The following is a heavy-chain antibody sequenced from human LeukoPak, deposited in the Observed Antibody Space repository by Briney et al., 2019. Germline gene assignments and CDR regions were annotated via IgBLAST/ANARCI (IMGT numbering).Heavy chain of an antibody. CDR3: AKDFGSIVGATSSFDY. V-gene: IGHV3-23*01. CDR1: GFTFSSYA. J-gene: IGHJ4*02. D-gene: IGHD1-26*01. CDR2: ISGSGGST. Sequence: GGSLRLSCAASGFTFSSYAMSWVRQAPGKGLGWVSAISGSGGSTYYADSVKGRFTISRDNSKNTLYLQMNSLRAEDTAVYYCAKDFGSIVGATSSFDYWGQGTLVTVSS.